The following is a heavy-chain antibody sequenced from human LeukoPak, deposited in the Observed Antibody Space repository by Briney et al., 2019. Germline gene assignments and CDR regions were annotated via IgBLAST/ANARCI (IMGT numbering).Heavy chain of an antibody. CDR3: AKDQYSSGWYTSSDY. D-gene: IGHD6-19*01. J-gene: IGHJ4*02. V-gene: IGHV3-23*01. Sequence: PGGSLRLSCAASGFTFSDYYMSWIRQAPGKGLEWVSAISGSGGSTYYADSVKGRFTISRDNSKNTLYLQMNSLRAEDTAVYYCAKDQYSSGWYTSSDYWGQGTLVTVSS. CDR2: ISGSGGST. CDR1: GFTFSDYY.